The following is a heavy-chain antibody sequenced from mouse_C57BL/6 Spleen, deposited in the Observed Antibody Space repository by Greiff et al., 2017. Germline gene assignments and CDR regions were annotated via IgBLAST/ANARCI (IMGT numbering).Heavy chain of an antibody. D-gene: IGHD2-5*01. CDR3: AYSNYGDSAMDD. CDR2: IDPSDSYT. J-gene: IGHJ4*01. Sequence: QVQLQQSGAELVMPGASVKLSCKASGYTFTSYWMHWVKQRPGQGLEWIGEIDPSDSYTNYNQKFKGKSTLTVDKSSSTAYLQLSSLTSEDSAVYYCAYSNYGDSAMDDWGQGTTVTVSS. CDR1: GYTFTSYW. V-gene: IGHV1-69*01.